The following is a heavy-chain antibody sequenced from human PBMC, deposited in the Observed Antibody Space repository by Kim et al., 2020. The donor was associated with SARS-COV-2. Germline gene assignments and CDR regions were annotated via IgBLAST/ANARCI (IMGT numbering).Heavy chain of an antibody. J-gene: IGHJ4*02. CDR3: ARGSITTIDY. D-gene: IGHD3-3*01. CDR1: GGSISSGDYY. V-gene: IGHV4-30-4*01. Sequence: SETLSLTCTVSGGSISSGDYYWSWIRQPPGKGLEWIGYIYYSRSTYYNPSLKSRVTISVDTSKNQFSLKLSSVTAADTAVYYCARGSITTIDYWGQGTLVTVSS. CDR2: IYYSRST.